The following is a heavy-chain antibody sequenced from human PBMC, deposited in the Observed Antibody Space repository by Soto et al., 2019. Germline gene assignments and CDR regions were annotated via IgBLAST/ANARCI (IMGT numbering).Heavy chain of an antibody. V-gene: IGHV1-69*13. CDR3: ARVGGVGAPPGADY. CDR1: GGIFSSYA. Sequence: SVKVSCKASGGIFSSYAISWLRQAPGQGLEWMGAVIPVLGQAYYAQNLQDRVTITADESTRTAYMELSSLRSEDTAVYFCARVGGVGAPPGADYWGQGTLVPVSS. D-gene: IGHD1-26*01. CDR2: VIPVLGQA. J-gene: IGHJ4*02.